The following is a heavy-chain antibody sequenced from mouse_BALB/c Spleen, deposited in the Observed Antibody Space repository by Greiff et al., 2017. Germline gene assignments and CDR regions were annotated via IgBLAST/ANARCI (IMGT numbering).Heavy chain of an antibody. J-gene: IGHJ4*01. CDR3: ARDGHYYAMDY. V-gene: IGHV3-6*02. CDR2: ISYDGSN. CDR1: GYSITSGYY. Sequence: EVKLLESGPGLVKPSQSLSLTCSVTGYSITSGYYWNWIRQFPGNKLEWMGYISYDGSNNYNPSLKNRISITRDTSKNQFFLKLNSVTTEDTATYYCARDGHYYAMDYWGQGTSVTVSS.